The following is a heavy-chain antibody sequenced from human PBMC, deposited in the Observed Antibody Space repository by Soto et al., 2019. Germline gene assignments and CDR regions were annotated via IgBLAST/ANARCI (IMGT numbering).Heavy chain of an antibody. CDR2: ISSSSSYI. Sequence: EVQLVESGGGLVKPGGSLRLSCAASGFTFSSYSMNWVRQAPGKGLEWVSSISSSSSYIYYADSVKGRFTISRDNAKNSLYLQMNSLRAEDPAVYYCARAHSSGYYYYYYYMDVWGKGTTVTVSS. V-gene: IGHV3-21*01. CDR3: ARAHSSGYYYYYYYMDV. J-gene: IGHJ6*03. D-gene: IGHD6-19*01. CDR1: GFTFSSYS.